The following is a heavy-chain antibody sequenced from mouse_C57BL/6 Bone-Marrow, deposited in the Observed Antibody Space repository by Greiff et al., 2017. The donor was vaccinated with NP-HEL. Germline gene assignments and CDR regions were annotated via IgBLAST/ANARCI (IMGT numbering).Heavy chain of an antibody. D-gene: IGHD1-1*01. V-gene: IGHV2-2*01. CDR2: IWSGGST. J-gene: IGHJ3*01. Sequence: VQLQQSGPGLVQPSQSLSITCTASGFSFTSYGVHWVRQSPGKGLEWLGVIWSGGSTDYNAAFISRLSISKDNSKSQVFFRMNSLQADDTAIYCCARNRHYDGSSPLAYGGQGTLVTVSA. CDR3: ARNRHYDGSSPLAY. CDR1: GFSFTSYG.